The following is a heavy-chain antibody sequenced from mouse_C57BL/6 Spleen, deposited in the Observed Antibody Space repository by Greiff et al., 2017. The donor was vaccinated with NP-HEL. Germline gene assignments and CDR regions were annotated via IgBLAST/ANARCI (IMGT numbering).Heavy chain of an antibody. CDR2: IYPRDGST. CDR3: ARGGYGSSYTMDY. V-gene: IGHV1-78*01. CDR1: GYTFTDHT. D-gene: IGHD1-1*01. J-gene: IGHJ4*01. Sequence: VQLQQSDAELVKPGASVKISCKASGYTFTDHTIHWMKQRPEQGLEWIGYIYPRDGSTKYTEKFKGKATLTADKSSSTAYMQLNSLTSEDSAVDFCARGGYGSSYTMDYWGQGTSVTVAS.